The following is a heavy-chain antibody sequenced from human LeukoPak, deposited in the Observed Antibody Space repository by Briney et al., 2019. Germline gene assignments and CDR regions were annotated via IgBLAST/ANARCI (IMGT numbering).Heavy chain of an antibody. V-gene: IGHV3-21*01. CDR2: ISSQRVYI. J-gene: IGHJ3*02. Sequence: GGSLRLSCEASGFTFNIYSMNWVRQVPGKGLEWVSSISSQRVYIYYADSVKGRCAISRDNAKHSLYLQLHSLTAEDTAVYFCSRHLDCTVTTCFDGDDGFDIWGRGTMVTVSS. CDR1: GFTFNIYS. CDR3: SRHLDCTVTTCFDGDDGFDI. D-gene: IGHD2-8*02.